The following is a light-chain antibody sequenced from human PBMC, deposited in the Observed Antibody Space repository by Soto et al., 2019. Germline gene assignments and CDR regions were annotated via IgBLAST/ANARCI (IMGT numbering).Light chain of an antibody. CDR2: GAS. J-gene: IGKJ2*01. CDR1: QSVSSSY. V-gene: IGKV3-20*01. CDR3: QQYGSSLYT. Sequence: EIVLTQSPGTLSLSPGERATLSCRASQSVSSSYLAWYQQKPGQATRLLIYGASSSATGILDRFSGSGSGTDFTLTISSLEPEDFAVYYCQQYGSSLYTFGQGTKLEIK.